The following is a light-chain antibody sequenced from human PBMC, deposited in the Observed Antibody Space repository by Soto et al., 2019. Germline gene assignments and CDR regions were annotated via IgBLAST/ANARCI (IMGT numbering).Light chain of an antibody. J-gene: IGLJ1*01. CDR2: EVS. CDR3: SSYTISTTLV. Sequence: QLVLTQPASVSGSPGQSITISCTGTSSDVGGYDSVSWYQQHPGKAPKVMIYEVSNRPSGVSNRFSGSKSGNTASLTISGLQAEDEADYYCSSYTISTTLVFGTGTKVTVL. V-gene: IGLV2-14*01. CDR1: SSDVGGYDS.